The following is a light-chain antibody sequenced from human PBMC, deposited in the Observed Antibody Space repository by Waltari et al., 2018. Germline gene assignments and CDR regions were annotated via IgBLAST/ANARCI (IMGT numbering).Light chain of an antibody. V-gene: IGLV2-14*01. CDR2: DVS. Sequence: QSALTQPASVSGSPGQSITSSCTGTSSDVGYNYVSWYQQFPGKAPKLVIYDVSHRPSGVSNRFSGSKSGNTASLTISGLQAEDEADYLCSSYITSSTLFGGGTKLTVL. J-gene: IGLJ2*01. CDR1: SSDVGYNY. CDR3: SSYITSSTL.